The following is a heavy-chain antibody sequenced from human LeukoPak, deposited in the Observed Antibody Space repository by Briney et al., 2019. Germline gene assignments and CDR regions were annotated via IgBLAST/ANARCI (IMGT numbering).Heavy chain of an antibody. J-gene: IGHJ4*02. CDR3: ARSGGSGFQLDY. CDR1: GGSISSYY. V-gene: IGHV4-4*07. D-gene: IGHD3-16*01. Sequence: PSETLSLTCTVSGGSISSYYWSWTRQPAGKGLEWIGRIYTSGNPNYNPSLKSRVTMSLDTSKNQFSLNLSSVTAADTAVYYCARSGGSGFQLDYWGQGTLVTVSS. CDR2: IYTSGNP.